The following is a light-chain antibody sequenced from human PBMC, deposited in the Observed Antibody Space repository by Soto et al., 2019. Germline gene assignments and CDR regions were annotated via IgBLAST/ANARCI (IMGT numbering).Light chain of an antibody. CDR3: QRYSNWPPNS. CDR2: GAS. V-gene: IGKV3-15*01. J-gene: IGKJ5*01. CDR1: QSVTSN. Sequence: IELKKSPATLSVSPGDRATLSCRASQSVTSNLAWYQQKPGQAPRLLIYGASTRATGIPAMFSGSGSGTEFTLTISSLWAEDFAVYVCQRYSNWPPNSFGQGTRLEIK.